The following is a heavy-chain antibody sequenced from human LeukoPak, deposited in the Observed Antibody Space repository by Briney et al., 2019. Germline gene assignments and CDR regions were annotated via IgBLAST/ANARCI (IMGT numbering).Heavy chain of an antibody. CDR1: YGSISNYY. CDR2: IYYRGIT. D-gene: IGHD3-22*01. CDR3: ARGRRYSDYYDSTSPFDS. J-gene: IGHJ4*02. Sequence: PSETLSLTCTVSYGSISNYYWSWIRQPPGKELEWIGYIYYRGITHYNPSLKSRVTISVDTSRNQFSLKLSSVTAADTAVYYCARGRRYSDYYDSTSPFDSWGQGTLVTVSS. V-gene: IGHV4-59*08.